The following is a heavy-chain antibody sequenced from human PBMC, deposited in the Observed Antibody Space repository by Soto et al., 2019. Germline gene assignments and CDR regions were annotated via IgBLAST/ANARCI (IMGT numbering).Heavy chain of an antibody. CDR2: IYYSGST. D-gene: IGHD2-15*01. Sequence: QVHLQESGPGLVKPSQTLSLTCTVSGGSISSGGYYWSWIRQHPGKGLEWIGYIYYSGSTYSNPSLKRRVTISVDTSKHQFSLKLSSVTAADTAVYYCARVAVAATGFDYWGQGTLVTVSS. J-gene: IGHJ4*02. CDR1: GGSISSGGYY. CDR3: ARVAVAATGFDY. V-gene: IGHV4-31*03.